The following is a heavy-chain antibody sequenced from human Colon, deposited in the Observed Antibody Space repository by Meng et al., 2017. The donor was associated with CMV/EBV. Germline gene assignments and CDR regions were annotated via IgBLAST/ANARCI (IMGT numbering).Heavy chain of an antibody. Sequence: SLKISCVASGFSFDEYAMHWVRQAPGKGLEWVASINWNSGSIGYADSVQGRFTISRDNAKNSLYLQMNSLRAEDTAVYYCARVQYCSSTSCYTCDAWGQGTTVTVSS. D-gene: IGHD2-2*02. CDR3: ARVQYCSSTSCYTCDA. CDR2: INWNSGSI. CDR1: GFSFDEYA. J-gene: IGHJ6*02. V-gene: IGHV3-9*01.